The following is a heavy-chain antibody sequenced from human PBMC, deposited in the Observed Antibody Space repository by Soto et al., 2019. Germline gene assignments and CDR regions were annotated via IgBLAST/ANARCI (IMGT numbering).Heavy chain of an antibody. Sequence: SETLSLTYSVSGGSISSYYWSWIRQPPGKGVEWIGYIYYSGSTNYNPSLKSRVTISVGTSKNQFSLKLSSAAAPDTAVYYCARVRRASYGTYYFDYWGQGTLVTVSS. J-gene: IGHJ4*02. V-gene: IGHV4-59*01. CDR1: GGSISSYY. CDR3: ARVRRASYGTYYFDY. CDR2: IYYSGST. D-gene: IGHD1-26*01.